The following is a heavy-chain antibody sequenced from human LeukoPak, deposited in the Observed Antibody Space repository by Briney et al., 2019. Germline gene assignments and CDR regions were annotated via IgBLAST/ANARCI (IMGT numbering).Heavy chain of an antibody. V-gene: IGHV3-74*01. J-gene: IGHJ4*02. CDR1: TFTFSDYW. CDR2: INSDGSGT. CDR3: ARDLMVGSPFDS. D-gene: IGHD2-8*01. Sequence: AGGSLRLSCAASTFTFSDYWMHWVRQAPGKGLVWFSRINSDGSGTRYADSVKGRFTISRDNAKNTLYLQMNSLTAEDTAVYYCARDLMVGSPFDSWGQGSLVTVSS.